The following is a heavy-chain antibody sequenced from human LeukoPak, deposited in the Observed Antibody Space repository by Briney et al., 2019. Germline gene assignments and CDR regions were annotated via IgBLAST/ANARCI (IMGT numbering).Heavy chain of an antibody. D-gene: IGHD6-19*01. V-gene: IGHV3-21*01. J-gene: IGHJ6*02. Sequence: GGSLRLSCAASGFTFSSYSMNWVRQAPGKGLEWVSSISGSSSYIFYADSVKGRFTISRDNAKNSLYLQMNSLRAEDTAVYYCAREPYGSGSYGMDVWGQGTTVTVSS. CDR3: AREPYGSGSYGMDV. CDR2: ISGSSSYI. CDR1: GFTFSSYS.